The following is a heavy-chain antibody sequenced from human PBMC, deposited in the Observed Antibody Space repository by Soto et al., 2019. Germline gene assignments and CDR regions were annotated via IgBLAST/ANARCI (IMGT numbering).Heavy chain of an antibody. V-gene: IGHV3-21*01. Sequence: EVQLVESGGGLVKPGGSLRLSCAASGFTFSSYSMNWVRQAPGKGLEWVSSISSSSSYIYYADSVKGRFTISRDNDKNSLYLQMNSLRAEDTAVYYCARDLYSSSSRYFDCWGQGTLVTVSS. CDR2: ISSSSSYI. D-gene: IGHD6-6*01. J-gene: IGHJ4*02. CDR3: ARDLYSSSSRYFDC. CDR1: GFTFSSYS.